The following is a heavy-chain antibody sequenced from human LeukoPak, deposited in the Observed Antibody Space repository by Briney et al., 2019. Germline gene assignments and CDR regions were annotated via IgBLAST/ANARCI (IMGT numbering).Heavy chain of an antibody. D-gene: IGHD1-26*01. CDR1: GFTFSSYG. V-gene: IGHV3-30*03. J-gene: IGHJ5*02. Sequence: PGGSLRLSCAASGFTFSSYGMHWVRQAPGKGLEWGAVISYDGSNKYYADSVKGRFTISRDNSKNTLYLQMNSLRAEDTAVYYCARGEYSGSYWFDPWGQGTLVTVSS. CDR2: ISYDGSNK. CDR3: ARGEYSGSYWFDP.